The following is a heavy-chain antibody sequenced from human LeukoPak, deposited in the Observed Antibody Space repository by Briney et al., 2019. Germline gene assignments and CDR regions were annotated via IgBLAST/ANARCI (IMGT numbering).Heavy chain of an antibody. V-gene: IGHV3-23*01. D-gene: IGHD6-13*01. Sequence: GGSLRLSCAASGFTFSSYVMSWVRQAPGKGLEWVSALRGGRTYYADSVKGRFIISGDNSKNTLYLQMNSLRAEDTAVYYCAKDRTGIAAREDWFDPWGQGTLVTVSS. J-gene: IGHJ5*02. CDR3: AKDRTGIAAREDWFDP. CDR1: GFTFSSYV. CDR2: LRGGRT.